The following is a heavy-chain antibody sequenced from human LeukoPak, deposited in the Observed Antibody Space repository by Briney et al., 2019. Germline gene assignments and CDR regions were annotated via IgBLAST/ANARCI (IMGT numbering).Heavy chain of an antibody. V-gene: IGHV4-38-2*01. J-gene: IGHJ4*02. CDR3: ARGNPISDY. CDR2: IYHSGST. D-gene: IGHD2-21*01. Sequence: SETLSLTCAVSGYSISSGYYWGWIRPPPGKGLEWIGIIYHSGSTYYNPSLKSRVTISVDTSKNQFSLKLSSVTAADTAGYYCARGNPISDYWGQGTLVTVSS. CDR1: GYSISSGYY.